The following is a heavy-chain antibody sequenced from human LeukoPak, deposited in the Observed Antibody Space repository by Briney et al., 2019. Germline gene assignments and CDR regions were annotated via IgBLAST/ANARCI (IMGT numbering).Heavy chain of an antibody. V-gene: IGHV3-15*01. CDR3: TTVTGVGASTSR. Sequence: AGGSLRLSCAVSGFSFPNAWLSWVRQAPGKGLEWVGRIKGTSEGAATDYAAPVEGRFTISKDDSKKTMYLQMNSLKTEDTAVYYCTTVTGVGASTSRGGQGTLVTVSS. D-gene: IGHD1-26*01. CDR1: GFSFPNAW. J-gene: IGHJ4*02. CDR2: IKGTSEGAAT.